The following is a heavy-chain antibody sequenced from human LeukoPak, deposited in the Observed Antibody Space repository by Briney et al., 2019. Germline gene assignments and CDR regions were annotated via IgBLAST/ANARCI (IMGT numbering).Heavy chain of an antibody. Sequence: PSETLSLTCTVSGGSISSSSYYWGWIRQPPGKGLEWIGSIYYSGSTYYNPSLKSRVTISVDTSKNQFSLKLSSVTAADTAVYYCARGPESSGWFPTRIFDYWGQGTLVTVSS. CDR1: GGSISSSSYY. D-gene: IGHD6-19*01. V-gene: IGHV4-39*01. CDR3: ARGPESSGWFPTRIFDY. J-gene: IGHJ4*02. CDR2: IYYSGST.